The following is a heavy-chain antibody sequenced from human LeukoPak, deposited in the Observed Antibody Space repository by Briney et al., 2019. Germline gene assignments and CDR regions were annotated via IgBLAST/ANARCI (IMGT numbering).Heavy chain of an antibody. D-gene: IGHD2-21*02. CDR3: AAPFGDFSIFDY. V-gene: IGHV2-70*11. CDR1: GFSLSTSGMC. Sequence: SGPALVKPTQTLTLTCTFSGFSLSTSGMCVSWIRQPPGKALEWLARIDWDDDKYYSTSLKTRLTISKDTSKNQVVLTMTNMDPVDTATYYCAAPFGDFSIFDYWGQGTLVTVSS. CDR2: IDWDDDK. J-gene: IGHJ4*02.